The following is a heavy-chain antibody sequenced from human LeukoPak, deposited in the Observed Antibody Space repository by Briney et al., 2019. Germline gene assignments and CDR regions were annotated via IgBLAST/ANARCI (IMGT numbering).Heavy chain of an antibody. CDR3: AREGIVVVTDPYWYFDL. CDR2: IWYDGSNK. Sequence: GRSLRLSCAASGFTFSSYGMHWVRQAPGKGLEWVAFIWYDGSNKYYADSVKGRFTISRDNAKNSLYLQMNSLRAEDTAVYYCAREGIVVVTDPYWYFDLWGRGTLVTVSS. D-gene: IGHD2-21*02. V-gene: IGHV3-33*01. CDR1: GFTFSSYG. J-gene: IGHJ2*01.